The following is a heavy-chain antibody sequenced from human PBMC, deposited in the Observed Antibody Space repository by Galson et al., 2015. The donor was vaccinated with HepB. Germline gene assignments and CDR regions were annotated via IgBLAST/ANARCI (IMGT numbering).Heavy chain of an antibody. CDR1: GFTFSNAW. Sequence: SLRLSCAASGFTFSNAWMSWVRQAPGKGLEWVGRIKSKTDGGTTDYAAPVKGRFTISRDDSKNTLYLQMNSLKTEDTAVYYCTTRLYYGSGSYPEGWGQGTLVTVSS. J-gene: IGHJ4*02. CDR3: TTRLYYGSGSYPEG. V-gene: IGHV3-15*01. CDR2: IKSKTDGGTT. D-gene: IGHD3-10*01.